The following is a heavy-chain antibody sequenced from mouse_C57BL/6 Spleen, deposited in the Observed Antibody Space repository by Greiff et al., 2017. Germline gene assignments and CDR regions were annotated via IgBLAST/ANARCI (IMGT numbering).Heavy chain of an antibody. CDR3: ARSRGNGDLDE. V-gene: IGHV1-69*01. Sequence: QVQLQQPGAELVMPGASVKLSCKASGYTFTSYWMHWVKQRPGQGLEWIGEIDPSDSYTNYNQKFKGKSTLTVDKSSSTAYMQLSSLTSEDSAVYYGARSRGNGDLDEGGEGKTLTVSS. CDR2: IDPSDSYT. J-gene: IGHJ2*01. D-gene: IGHD4-1*01. CDR1: GYTFTSYW.